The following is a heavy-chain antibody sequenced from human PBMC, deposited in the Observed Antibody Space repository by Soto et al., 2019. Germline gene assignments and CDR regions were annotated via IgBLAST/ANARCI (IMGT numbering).Heavy chain of an antibody. CDR3: ASGGVAGSGTFYNDY. CDR2: INNDGSST. J-gene: IGHJ4*02. CDR1: GFTFSRYW. D-gene: IGHD3-10*01. V-gene: IGHV3-74*01. Sequence: EVQLVESGGGLVQPGGSLSLSCAASGFTFSRYWLHWVRQAPGKGLVWVSRINNDGSSTSYADFVKGRLTISRDNAKDALYLQVNSLRPEDTAVYYCASGGVAGSGTFYNDYWGRGTLVTVSS.